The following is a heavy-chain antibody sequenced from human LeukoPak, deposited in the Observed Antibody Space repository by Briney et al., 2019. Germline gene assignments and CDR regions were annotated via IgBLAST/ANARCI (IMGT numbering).Heavy chain of an antibody. CDR2: IKQDGSEK. Sequence: GGSLRLSCAASGFTFSSYWMSWVRQAPGKGLEWVANIKQDGSEKYYVDSVKGRFTISRDNAKNSLYLQMNSLRAEDTAVYYCARSDIVATIGGYYYYYGMDVWGQGTTVTVSS. CDR3: ARSDIVATIGGYYYYYGMDV. D-gene: IGHD5-12*01. V-gene: IGHV3-7*01. CDR1: GFTFSSYW. J-gene: IGHJ6*02.